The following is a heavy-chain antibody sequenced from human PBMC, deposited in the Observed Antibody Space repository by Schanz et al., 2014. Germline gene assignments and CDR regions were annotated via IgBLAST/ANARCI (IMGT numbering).Heavy chain of an antibody. CDR2: ISSSSSTI. Sequence: EVQLLESGGGLVQPGGSLRLSCAASGFTFSSYAMSWVRQAPGKGLEWVSYISSSSSTIYYADSVKGRFTISRDNSKNTLYLQMNSLRAEDTAVYYCARDLISSGWYGWGQGTLVTVSS. CDR3: ARDLISSGWYG. CDR1: GFTFSSYA. D-gene: IGHD6-19*01. J-gene: IGHJ4*02. V-gene: IGHV3-48*01.